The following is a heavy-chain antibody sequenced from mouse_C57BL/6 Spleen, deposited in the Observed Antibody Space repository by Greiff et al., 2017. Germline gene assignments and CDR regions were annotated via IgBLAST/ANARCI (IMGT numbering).Heavy chain of an antibody. CDR2: INPYNGDT. V-gene: IGHV1-20*01. J-gene: IGHJ3*01. CDR1: GYSFTGYF. Sequence: VQLKESGPELVKPGDSVKISCKASGYSFTGYFMNWVMQSHGKSLEWIGRINPYNGDTFYNQKFKGKATLTVDKSSSTAHMELRRLTSEDSAVYYCAREGYYDYAWFAYWGQGTLVTVSA. CDR3: AREGYYDYAWFAY. D-gene: IGHD2-4*01.